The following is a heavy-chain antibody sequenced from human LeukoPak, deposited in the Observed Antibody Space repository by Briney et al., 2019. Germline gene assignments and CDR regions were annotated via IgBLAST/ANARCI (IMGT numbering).Heavy chain of an antibody. D-gene: IGHD2-2*01. Sequence: SETLSLTCTVSGGSLSSFYWSWIRQPAGKGLEWIGRIYPSGSTNYNPSLKSRVTISVDTSKNQFSLKLSSVTAADTAVYYCASEPRYCSSTSCSLAAFDIWGQGTMVTVSS. J-gene: IGHJ3*02. CDR2: IYPSGST. CDR1: GGSLSSFY. CDR3: ASEPRYCSSTSCSLAAFDI. V-gene: IGHV4-4*07.